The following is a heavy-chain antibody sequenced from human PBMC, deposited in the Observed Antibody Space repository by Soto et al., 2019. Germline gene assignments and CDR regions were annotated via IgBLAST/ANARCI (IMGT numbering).Heavy chain of an antibody. V-gene: IGHV1-69*12. Sequence: QVQLVQSGAEVKKPGSSVKVSCKASGGTFSSYAISWVRQAPGQGLEWMGGIIPIFGTANYAQKFQGRVTIAADDTTSTAYMELISLRSEDTAVYYCARGGLGYCISTSFSDAFDIWGQGTMVTVSS. J-gene: IGHJ3*02. CDR3: ARGGLGYCISTSFSDAFDI. CDR1: GGTFSSYA. CDR2: IIPIFGTA. D-gene: IGHD2-2*01.